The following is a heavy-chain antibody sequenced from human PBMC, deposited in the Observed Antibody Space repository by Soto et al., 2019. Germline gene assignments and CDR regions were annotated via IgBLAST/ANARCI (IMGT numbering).Heavy chain of an antibody. J-gene: IGHJ6*03. CDR1: GYTFTSYD. CDR3: ARTIRFLGYTDV. CDR2: MNPNSGNT. D-gene: IGHD3-3*01. Sequence: ASVKVSCKASGYTFTSYDINWVRQATGQGLEWMGWMNPNSGNTGYAQKFQGRVTMTRNTSISTAYMELSSLRSEDTAVYYCARTIRFLGYTDVWGKGTTVTVSS. V-gene: IGHV1-8*01.